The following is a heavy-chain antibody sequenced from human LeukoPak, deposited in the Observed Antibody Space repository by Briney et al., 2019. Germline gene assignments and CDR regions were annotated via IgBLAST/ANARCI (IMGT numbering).Heavy chain of an antibody. D-gene: IGHD2-15*01. CDR2: ISGSGGST. J-gene: IGHJ6*02. Sequence: PGGSLRLSCAASGFTFSSYSMDWVRQAPGKGLEWVSAISGSGGSTYYADSVKGRFTISRDNSKNTLYLQMNSLRAEDTAVYYCARLRYYGMDVWGQGTTVTVSS. CDR1: GFTFSSYS. V-gene: IGHV3-23*01. CDR3: ARLRYYGMDV.